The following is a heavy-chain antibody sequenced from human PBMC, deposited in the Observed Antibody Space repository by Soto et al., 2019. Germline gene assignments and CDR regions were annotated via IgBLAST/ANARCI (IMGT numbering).Heavy chain of an antibody. V-gene: IGHV1-2*04. CDR1: GYTFTDSY. CDR3: ARDQEIQLWSNYFDY. D-gene: IGHD5-18*01. J-gene: IGHJ4*02. Sequence: GASVKVSCKASGYTFTDSYMHWVRQAPGQGLEWMGWINPNSGGTNYAQKFQGWVTMTRDTSISTAYMELSRLRSDDTAVYYCARDQEIQLWSNYFDYWGQGTLVTVSS. CDR2: INPNSGGT.